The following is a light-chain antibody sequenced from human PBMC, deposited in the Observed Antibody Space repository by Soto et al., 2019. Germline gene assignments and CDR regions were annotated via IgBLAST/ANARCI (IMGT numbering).Light chain of an antibody. CDR2: AAS. CDR3: QQYGTSPYT. CDR1: QSVNSNY. J-gene: IGKJ2*01. Sequence: EIVLTQSPGTLSLSPGERATLSCRASQSVNSNYLGWYQKKPAQAPRLLIYAASSRATGVPDRFSGSGSGTDFTLTISRLEPEDFAVYYCQQYGTSPYTFGQGPKVDIK. V-gene: IGKV3-20*01.